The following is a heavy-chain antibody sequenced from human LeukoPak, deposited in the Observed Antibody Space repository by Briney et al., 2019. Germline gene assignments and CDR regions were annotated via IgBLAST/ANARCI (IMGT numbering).Heavy chain of an antibody. V-gene: IGHV3-48*01. CDR2: ISSSSSTI. CDR3: AKLIAVAGTDDY. D-gene: IGHD6-19*01. J-gene: IGHJ4*02. CDR1: GFTFSSYS. Sequence: GGSLRLSCAASGFTFSSYSMNWVRQAPGKGLEWVSYISSSSSTIYYADSVKGRFTVSRDNAKNSLYLQMNRLRAEDTAVYYCAKLIAVAGTDDYWGQGTLVTVSS.